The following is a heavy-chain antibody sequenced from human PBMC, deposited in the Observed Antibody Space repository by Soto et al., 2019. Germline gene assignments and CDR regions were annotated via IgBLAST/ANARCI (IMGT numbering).Heavy chain of an antibody. V-gene: IGHV3-23*01. J-gene: IGHJ4*02. CDR3: AKSQIGAARYGDY. D-gene: IGHD6-13*01. Sequence: EVQLLESGGGLVQPGGSLRLSCAASAFTFSNYAMNWVRQAPGKGLEWVSAISGSGGTTYYADSVKGRFTISRDNSKNTLYLQMNNPRAEDTAVYYCAKSQIGAARYGDYWGQGTLVTVSS. CDR2: ISGSGGTT. CDR1: AFTFSNYA.